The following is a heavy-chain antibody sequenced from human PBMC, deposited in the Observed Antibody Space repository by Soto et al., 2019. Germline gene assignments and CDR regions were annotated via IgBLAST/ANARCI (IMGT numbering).Heavy chain of an antibody. CDR2: INTDGSTT. CDR3: ARDLGGYASH. CDR1: GFTFSHYW. D-gene: IGHD3-16*01. V-gene: IGHV3-74*01. J-gene: IGHJ4*02. Sequence: EVQLGESGGGLVQPGGSRRLSCAASGFTFSHYWMHWVRQAPGKGPVWVSRINTDGSTTNYADSVKGRFTISRDNAKNTLYLQTNSLGAEDTAVYYCARDLGGYASHWGQGTLVTVSS.